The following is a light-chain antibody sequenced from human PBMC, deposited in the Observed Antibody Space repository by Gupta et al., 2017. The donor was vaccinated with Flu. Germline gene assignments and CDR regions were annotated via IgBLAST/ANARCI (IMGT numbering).Light chain of an antibody. CDR2: EVT. V-gene: IGLV2-14*01. Sequence: LTLPASVSGSPGQSITISCAGTSSDNVDYNYVSWYQQHPDKAPKLMIYEVTTRPSGVSNRFSGSKSGNTASLTISGLQSEDEADYFCASYTATYTWVFGGGTKVTVL. CDR1: SSDNVDYNY. CDR3: ASYTATYTWV. J-gene: IGLJ2*01.